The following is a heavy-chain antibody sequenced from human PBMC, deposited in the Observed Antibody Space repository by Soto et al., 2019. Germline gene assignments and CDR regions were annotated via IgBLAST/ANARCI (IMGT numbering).Heavy chain of an antibody. V-gene: IGHV1-18*01. Sequence: QVQLVQSGAEVKKPGASVKVSCKASGYTFTSYGISWVRQAPGQGLEWMGWISADNGNTKYAQKIQGRVTMTTDTSTITAYLELRNLRSGDTAFYDCERAAFRSRAVSVSFDYWGQGTLVTVSS. J-gene: IGHJ4*02. CDR1: GYTFTSYG. CDR3: ERAAFRSRAVSVSFDY. CDR2: ISADNGNT. D-gene: IGHD3-16*01.